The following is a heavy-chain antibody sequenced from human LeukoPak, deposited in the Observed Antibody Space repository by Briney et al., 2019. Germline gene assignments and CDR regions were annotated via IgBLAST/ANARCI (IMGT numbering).Heavy chain of an antibody. J-gene: IGHJ4*02. Sequence: GASLRLSCAASGFTFSTFGMSWVRQAPGKGLEWVSTFGGTGAGIYYADSVKGRFTVSRDNSKNTLYLQMNSLRGEDTAIYYCAKSGPYFYESWGQGTLVTVSS. V-gene: IGHV3-23*01. CDR3: AKSGPYFYES. CDR1: GFTFSTFG. CDR2: FGGTGAGI. D-gene: IGHD1-26*01.